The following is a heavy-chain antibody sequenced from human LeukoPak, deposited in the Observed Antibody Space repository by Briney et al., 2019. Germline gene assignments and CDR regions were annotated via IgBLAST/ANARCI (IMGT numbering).Heavy chain of an antibody. CDR1: GYSFISYW. Sequence: GESLKISCKGSGYSFISYWIGWVRQMPGKGLEWMGIIYPDDSDTRYSPSFQGQVTISADKSISTAYLQWSSLKAPDTAMYYCARGGIDSAMLTTERFDYWGQGTLVTVSS. CDR3: ARGGIDSAMLTTERFDY. CDR2: IYPDDSDT. J-gene: IGHJ4*02. V-gene: IGHV5-51*01. D-gene: IGHD5-18*01.